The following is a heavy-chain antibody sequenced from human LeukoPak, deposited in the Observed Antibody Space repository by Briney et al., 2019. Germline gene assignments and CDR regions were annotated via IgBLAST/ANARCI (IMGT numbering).Heavy chain of an antibody. CDR2: ISAYNGNT. CDR1: GYTFTSYG. V-gene: IGHV1-18*01. CDR3: ARDQPPYYDFWSGYSNPVGYFDY. D-gene: IGHD3-3*01. Sequence: ASVKVSCTASGYTFTSYGISWVRQAPGQGLEWMGWISAYNGNTNYAQKLQGRVTMTTDTSTSTAYMELRSLRSDDTAVYYCARDQPPYYDFWSGYSNPVGYFDYWGQGTLVTVSS. J-gene: IGHJ4*02.